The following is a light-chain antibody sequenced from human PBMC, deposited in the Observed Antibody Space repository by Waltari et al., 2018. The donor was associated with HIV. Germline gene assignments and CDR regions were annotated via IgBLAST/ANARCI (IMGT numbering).Light chain of an antibody. V-gene: IGLV3-1*01. CDR1: QLGDKY. CDR2: QDS. Sequence: SYELTQPPSVSVSPGQTASITCSGDQLGDKYACWYQQKPGKSPVLVIYQDSKRPSGIPERFSGSNSGNTATLTISGTQAMDEADYYCQAWDSSTLVVFGGGTKLTVL. CDR3: QAWDSSTLVV. J-gene: IGLJ2*01.